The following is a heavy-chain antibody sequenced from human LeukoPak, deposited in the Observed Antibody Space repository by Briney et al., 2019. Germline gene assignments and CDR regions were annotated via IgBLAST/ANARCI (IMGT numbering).Heavy chain of an antibody. Sequence: SETLSLTCTVSGGSISSSSYYWGWIRQPPGKGLEWIGSIYYSGSTYYNPSLKSRVTISVDTSKNQFSLKLSSVTAADTAVYYCARVGDYFDYWGQGTLVTVSS. V-gene: IGHV4-39*01. J-gene: IGHJ4*02. D-gene: IGHD3-10*01. CDR3: ARVGDYFDY. CDR1: GGSISSSSYY. CDR2: IYYSGST.